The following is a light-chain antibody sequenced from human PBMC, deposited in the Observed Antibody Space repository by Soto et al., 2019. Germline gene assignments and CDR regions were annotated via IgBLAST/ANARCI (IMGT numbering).Light chain of an antibody. V-gene: IGKV1-5*01. J-gene: IGKJ1*01. CDR2: DAS. CDR3: QQYNSYSWT. Sequence: DIPMTQSPSTLSASVGDRVTITCRASQSISSWLAWYQQKPGKAPKLLIYDASSLESGVPSRFSGSVSGTEFTLTISSLQPDDFATYYCQQYNSYSWTFGQGTKVDIK. CDR1: QSISSW.